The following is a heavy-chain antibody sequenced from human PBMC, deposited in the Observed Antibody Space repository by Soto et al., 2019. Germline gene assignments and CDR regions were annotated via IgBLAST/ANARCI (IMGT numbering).Heavy chain of an antibody. D-gene: IGHD1-26*01. CDR2: ISYDGSNK. CDR1: GFTFSSYG. V-gene: IGHV3-30*18. J-gene: IGHJ4*02. CDR3: AKAKPRYSGSYYFDY. Sequence: RGSLRLSCAASGFTFSSYGMHWVRQAPGKGLEWVAVISYDGSNKYYADSVKGRFTISRDNSKNTLYLQMNSLRAEDTAVYYCAKAKPRYSGSYYFDYWGQGTLVTVSS.